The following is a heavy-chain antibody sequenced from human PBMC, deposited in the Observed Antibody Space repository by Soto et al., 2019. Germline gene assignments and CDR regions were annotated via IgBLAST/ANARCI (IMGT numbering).Heavy chain of an antibody. CDR3: ARVEETTWYYYGMDV. J-gene: IGHJ6*02. CDR2: ISSSGSTI. V-gene: IGHV3-11*01. Sequence: GESLKISCAASGFTFSDYYMSWIRQAPGKGLEWVSYISSSGSTIYYADSVKGRFTISRDNAENSLYLQMNSLRAEDTAVYYCARVEETTWYYYGMDVWGQGTTVTVSS. D-gene: IGHD1-7*01. CDR1: GFTFSDYY.